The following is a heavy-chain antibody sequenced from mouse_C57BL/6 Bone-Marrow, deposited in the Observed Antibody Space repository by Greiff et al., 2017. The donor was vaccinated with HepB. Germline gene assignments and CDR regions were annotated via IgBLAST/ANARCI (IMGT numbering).Heavy chain of an antibody. CDR3: ARQSYDSAWFAY. CDR2: ISSGGSYT. V-gene: IGHV5-6*01. CDR1: GFTFSSYG. Sequence: EVMLVESGGDLVKPGGSLKLSCAASGFTFSSYGMSWVRQTPDKRLEWVATISSGGSYTYYPDSVKGRFTISRDNAKNTLYLQMSSLKSEDTAMYYCARQSYDSAWFAYWGQGTLVTVSA. J-gene: IGHJ3*01. D-gene: IGHD1-1*01.